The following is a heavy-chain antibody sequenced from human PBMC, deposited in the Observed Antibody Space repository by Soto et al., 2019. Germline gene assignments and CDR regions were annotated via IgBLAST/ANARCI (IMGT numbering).Heavy chain of an antibody. CDR3: VRSPTVTTIIHFDY. V-gene: IGHV1-69*08. D-gene: IGHD4-17*01. CDR2: IIPIFGTT. Sequence: QVQLVQSGAEVKKPGSSVKDSCQTSGDTFSTYTISWVRQAPGQGLEWLGRIIPIFGTTSYAQKFQGRVTITADTSTSTTYMELTTLRTQDTAVYYCVRSPTVTTIIHFDYWGQGTLVTVSS. CDR1: GDTFSTYT. J-gene: IGHJ4*02.